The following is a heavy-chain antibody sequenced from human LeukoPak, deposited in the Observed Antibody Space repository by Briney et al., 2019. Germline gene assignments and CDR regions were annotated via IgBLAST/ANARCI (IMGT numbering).Heavy chain of an antibody. Sequence: SETLSLTCTVSGGSISSYYWSWIRQPPGKGLEWIGNIYYSGSTNYNPSLKSRVTISVDTSKNQFSLRLSSVTAADTAVYYCTRGSIAYYYMDVWGKGTTVTISS. D-gene: IGHD3-22*01. CDR3: TRGSIAYYYMDV. J-gene: IGHJ6*03. CDR1: GGSISSYY. CDR2: IYYSGST. V-gene: IGHV4-59*01.